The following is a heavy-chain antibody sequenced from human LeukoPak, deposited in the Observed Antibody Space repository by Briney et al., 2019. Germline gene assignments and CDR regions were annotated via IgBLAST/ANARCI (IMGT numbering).Heavy chain of an antibody. CDR2: ITSGTTYI. CDR3: ARWPYSSSYYFDY. D-gene: IGHD6-6*01. CDR1: GFSFSSYG. V-gene: IGHV3-21*01. Sequence: PGGSLRLSCAASGFSFSSYGMHWVRQAPGKGLEWVSSITSGTTYIYYADSVRGRFTLSRDNAKNSLYLQMNSLRAEDTAVYYCARWPYSSSYYFDYWGQGTLVTVSS. J-gene: IGHJ4*02.